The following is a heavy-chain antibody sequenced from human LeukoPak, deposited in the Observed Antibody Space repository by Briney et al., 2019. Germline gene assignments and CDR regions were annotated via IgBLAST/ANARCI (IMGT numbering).Heavy chain of an antibody. V-gene: IGHV3-66*01. CDR1: GFTVSSNY. Sequence: GGSLRLSCAASGFTVSSNYMSWVRQAPGKGLEWVSVIYSGGSTYYADSVKGRFTISRDNSKNTLYLQMNSLRAEDTAVYYCARDRGPLGVGATAIDYWGQGTLVTVSS. D-gene: IGHD1-26*01. J-gene: IGHJ4*02. CDR3: ARDRGPLGVGATAIDY. CDR2: IYSGGST.